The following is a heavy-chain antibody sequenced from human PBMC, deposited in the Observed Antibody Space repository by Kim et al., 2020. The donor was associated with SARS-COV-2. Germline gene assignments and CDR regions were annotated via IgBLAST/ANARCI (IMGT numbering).Heavy chain of an antibody. J-gene: IGHJ4*02. CDR3: ARGKSGGIAAYQY. V-gene: IGHV4-34*01. Sequence: YNPSPKSRVTISVDTPKNQFSLKLSSVTAADTAVYYWARGKSGGIAAYQYWGQGTLVTVSS. D-gene: IGHD6-13*01.